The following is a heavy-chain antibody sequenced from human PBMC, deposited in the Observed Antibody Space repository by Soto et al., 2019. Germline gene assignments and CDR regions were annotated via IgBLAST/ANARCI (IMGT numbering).Heavy chain of an antibody. CDR2: IHYSGST. CDR1: GGPVSSGSYY. J-gene: IGHJ4*02. Sequence: PWETLSLTCTVSGGPVSSGSYYCSWLRQPPGKGLEWIGYIHYSGSTNYNPSLKSRVTISVDTSKNQFSLKLNSVTAADTAVYYCARVRLGGYTYGYMDYWGQGILVTVSS. D-gene: IGHD5-18*01. V-gene: IGHV4-61*01. CDR3: ARVRLGGYTYGYMDY.